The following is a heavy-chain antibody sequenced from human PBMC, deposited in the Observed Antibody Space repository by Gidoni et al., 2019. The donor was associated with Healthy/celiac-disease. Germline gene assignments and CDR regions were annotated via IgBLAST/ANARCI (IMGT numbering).Heavy chain of an antibody. Sequence: EVQLLESGGGWVQPGGSLRLSCAASGFTFSSYAMSWVRQAPGKGLEWVSAISGSGGSTYYADSVKGRFTISRDNSKNTLYLQMNSLRAEDTAVYYCAKSTYYDFWSGYSDLYYFDYWGQGTLVTVSS. D-gene: IGHD3-3*01. J-gene: IGHJ4*02. CDR1: GFTFSSYA. CDR3: AKSTYYDFWSGYSDLYYFDY. CDR2: ISGSGGST. V-gene: IGHV3-23*01.